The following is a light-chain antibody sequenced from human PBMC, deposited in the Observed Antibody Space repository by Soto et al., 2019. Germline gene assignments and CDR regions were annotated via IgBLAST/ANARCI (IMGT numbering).Light chain of an antibody. CDR3: QQSYSTPT. V-gene: IGKV1-39*01. Sequence: DLQMTQSPSSLSASVGDRVTITCRASQSISSYLNWYQQKPGKAPKLLIYAASSLQSGVPSRFSGSGSGTDFTLTISRLQPEDFATYYCQQSYSTPTFGQGTKVEIK. CDR1: QSISSY. CDR2: AAS. J-gene: IGKJ1*01.